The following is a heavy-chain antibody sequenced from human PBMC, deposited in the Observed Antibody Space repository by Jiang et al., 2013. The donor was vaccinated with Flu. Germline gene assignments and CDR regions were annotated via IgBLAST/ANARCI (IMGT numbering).Heavy chain of an antibody. V-gene: IGHV1-46*03. Sequence: KFQGRVTMTRDTSTSTVYMELSSLRSEDTAVYYCARDLDDSSAMGDYWGQGTLVTVSS. CDR3: ARDLDDSSAMGDY. D-gene: IGHD3-22*01. J-gene: IGHJ4*02.